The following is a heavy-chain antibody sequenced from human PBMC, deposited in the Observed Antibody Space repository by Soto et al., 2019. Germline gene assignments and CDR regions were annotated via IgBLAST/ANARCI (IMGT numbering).Heavy chain of an antibody. Sequence: PGGSLRLSCAASGFTFSSYGMHWVRQAPGKGLEWVAVISYDGSNKYYADSVKGRFTISRDNSKNTLYLQMNSLRAEDTAVYYCATPPTVVVTAIWTKTHYWGQGTLVTVSS. CDR3: ATPPTVVVTAIWTKTHY. D-gene: IGHD2-21*02. CDR1: GFTFSSYG. J-gene: IGHJ4*02. V-gene: IGHV3-30*03. CDR2: ISYDGSNK.